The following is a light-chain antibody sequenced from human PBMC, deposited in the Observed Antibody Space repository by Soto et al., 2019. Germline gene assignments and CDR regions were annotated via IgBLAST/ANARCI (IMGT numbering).Light chain of an antibody. V-gene: IGLV1-51*01. J-gene: IGLJ1*01. CDR1: SSNIGNNY. CDR2: DNN. Sequence: QSVLTQPPSVSAGPGQKVTISCSGSSSNIGNNYVSWYQHLPGTAPKLLIYDNNKRPSGIPDRFSGSRSGTSATLGITGLQTGDEADYYCGTWDSSLSAGVFGTGTKLTVL. CDR3: GTWDSSLSAGV.